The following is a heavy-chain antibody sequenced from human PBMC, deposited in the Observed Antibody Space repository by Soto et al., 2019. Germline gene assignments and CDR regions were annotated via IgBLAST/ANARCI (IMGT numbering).Heavy chain of an antibody. D-gene: IGHD6-13*01. CDR1: GFTFSSYS. CDR2: ISSSSSYI. Sequence: EVQLVESGGGLVKPGGSLRLSCAASGFTFSSYSMNWVRQAPVKGLEWVSSISSSSSYIYYADSVKGRFTISRDNAKNSLYLQMNSLRAEDTAVYYCARDRSDSSSWPNYWGQGTLVTVSS. CDR3: ARDRSDSSSWPNY. J-gene: IGHJ4*02. V-gene: IGHV3-21*01.